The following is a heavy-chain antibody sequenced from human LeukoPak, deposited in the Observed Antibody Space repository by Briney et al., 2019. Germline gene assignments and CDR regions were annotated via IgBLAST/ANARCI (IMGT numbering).Heavy chain of an antibody. CDR2: ISGSGGST. CDR1: GFTFSSYA. Sequence: GGSLRLSCAASGFTFSSYAMSWVRQAPGKGLEWVSAISGSGGSTYYADSFKGRFTISRDHSNNTLYLQMNRLRAEDTAVYYCAKGQGGYENHNWFDPWGQGTLVTVSS. J-gene: IGHJ5*02. D-gene: IGHD5-12*01. V-gene: IGHV3-23*01. CDR3: AKGQGGYENHNWFDP.